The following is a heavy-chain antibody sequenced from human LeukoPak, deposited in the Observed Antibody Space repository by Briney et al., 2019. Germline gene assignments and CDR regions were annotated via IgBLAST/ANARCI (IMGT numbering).Heavy chain of an antibody. V-gene: IGHV4-59*01. CDR2: VSYSGTP. D-gene: IGHD5-18*01. Sequence: SETLSLTCTVSGASLSSKYWSWIRQPPGRGLEWIGSVSYSGTPKYNPSLKSRVTISIDTSKNQFSLKLSSVTAADTAVYYCARSGGQSDTAMDPDYWGQGTLVTVS. J-gene: IGHJ4*02. CDR1: GASLSSKY. CDR3: ARSGGQSDTAMDPDY.